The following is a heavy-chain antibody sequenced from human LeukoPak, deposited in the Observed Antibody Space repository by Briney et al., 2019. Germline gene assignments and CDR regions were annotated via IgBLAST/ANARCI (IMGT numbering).Heavy chain of an antibody. J-gene: IGHJ4*02. CDR2: ISTSGSTI. V-gene: IGHV3-48*03. D-gene: IGHD6-6*01. CDR1: GFTFSSYE. CDR3: ARDRQLEYYFDY. Sequence: GGSLRLSCAASGFTFSSYEMNWVRQAPGKGLEWVSYISTSGSTISYADSVKGRFTLSRDNAKNSLFLQMNSLRAEDTAVYYCARDRQLEYYFDYWGQGTLVTVSS.